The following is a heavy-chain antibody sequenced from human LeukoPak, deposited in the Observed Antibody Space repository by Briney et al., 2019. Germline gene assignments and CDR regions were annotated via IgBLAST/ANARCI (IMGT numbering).Heavy chain of an antibody. J-gene: IGHJ4*02. CDR3: AGRKCTDGVWYVDY. V-gene: IGHV5-10-1*01. CDR1: GSSITSYW. CDR2: IDPSDSYT. D-gene: IGHD2-8*01. Sequence: GASPKISCEGAGSSITSYWIRWGRHLPGEGVEWRGRIDPSDSYTNYNPSFQGHVTISADKSISTDYLQWSSLKASDTAMYYCAGRKCTDGVWYVDYWGQGTLVTVSS.